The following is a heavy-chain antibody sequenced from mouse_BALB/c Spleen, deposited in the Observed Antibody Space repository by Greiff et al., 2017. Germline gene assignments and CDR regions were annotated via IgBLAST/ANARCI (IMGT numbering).Heavy chain of an antibody. Sequence: EVKLVESGGDLVKPGGSLKLSCAASGFTFSSYGMSWVRQTPDKRLEWVATISSGGSYTYYPDSVKGRFTISRDNAKNTLYLQMSSLKSEDTAMYYCARAKDDGYYYAMDYWGQGTSVTVSS. CDR1: GFTFSSYG. D-gene: IGHD2-3*01. J-gene: IGHJ4*01. CDR3: ARAKDDGYYYAMDY. CDR2: ISSGGSYT. V-gene: IGHV5-6*01.